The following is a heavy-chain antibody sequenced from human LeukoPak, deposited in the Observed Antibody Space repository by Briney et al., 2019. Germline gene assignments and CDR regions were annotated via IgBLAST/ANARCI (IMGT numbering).Heavy chain of an antibody. V-gene: IGHV1-46*01. CDR3: ARAVDQDFDN. CDR2: IKPSDGST. CDR1: GFTFTDHF. Sequence: ASVKVSCKASGFTFTDHFMHWVRQAPGQGLEWVGMIKPSDGSTRYAQRFQDRVTMSRDTSTPTLYMDLSSLRAEDTAVYYCARAVDQDFDNWGQGTLVTVSS. J-gene: IGHJ4*02. D-gene: IGHD5-12*01.